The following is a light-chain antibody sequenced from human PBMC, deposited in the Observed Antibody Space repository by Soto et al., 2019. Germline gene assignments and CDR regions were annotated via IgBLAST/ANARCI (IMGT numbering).Light chain of an antibody. CDR2: QLS. CDR3: CSYTNSDTLV. CDR1: TSDVGGYNY. J-gene: IGLJ1*01. V-gene: IGLV2-14*01. Sequence: QSALTQPASVSGSPGQSITISCTGSTSDVGGYNYVSWYQQEPDKAPKLMIYQLSNRPSGISNRFSGSKSGNTAALTISGLQAEDEADYYCCSYTNSDTLVFGTGTKV.